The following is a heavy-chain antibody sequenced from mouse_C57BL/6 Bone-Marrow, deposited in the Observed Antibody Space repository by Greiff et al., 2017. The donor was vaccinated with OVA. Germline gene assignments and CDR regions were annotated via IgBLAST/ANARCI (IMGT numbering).Heavy chain of an antibody. CDR1: GFTFSDYG. J-gene: IGHJ4*01. D-gene: IGHD2-4*01. V-gene: IGHV5-15*01. Sequence: EVKLVESGGGLVQPGGSLKLSCAASGFTFSDYGMAWVRQAPRKGPEWVAFISNLAYSIYYADTVTGRFTISRENAKNTLYLEMSSLRSEETAMDYGARRGYDYDDAMDYWGQGTSVTVSS. CDR3: ARRGYDYDDAMDY. CDR2: ISNLAYSI.